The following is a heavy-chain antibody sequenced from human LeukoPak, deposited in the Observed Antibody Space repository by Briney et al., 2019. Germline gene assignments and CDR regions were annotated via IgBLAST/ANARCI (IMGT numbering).Heavy chain of an antibody. J-gene: IGHJ3*02. CDR1: GGSISSYY. V-gene: IGHV4-59*08. CDR2: IYYSGST. CDR3: ASSRGGRGSYAFDI. D-gene: IGHD3-10*01. Sequence: SETLSLTCTVSGGSISSYYWSWIRQPPGKGLEWIGYIYYSGSTNYNPSLKSRVTISVDTSKNQFSLKLSSVTAADTAVYYCASSRGGRGSYAFDIWGQGTMVTVSS.